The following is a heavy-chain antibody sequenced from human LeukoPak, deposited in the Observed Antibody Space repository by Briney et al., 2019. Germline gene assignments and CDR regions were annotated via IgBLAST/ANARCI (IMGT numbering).Heavy chain of an antibody. CDR1: GFTFSSYW. CDR2: IKQDGSEK. V-gene: IGHV3-7*03. CDR3: ARELWFGEPSGNYGMDV. D-gene: IGHD3-10*01. J-gene: IGHJ6*04. Sequence: PGGSLRLSCAASGFTFSSYWVSWVRQAPGKGLEWVANIKQDGSEKYYVDSVKGRFTISRDNAKNSLYLQMNSLRAEDTAVYYCARELWFGEPSGNYGMDVWGKGTTVTVSS.